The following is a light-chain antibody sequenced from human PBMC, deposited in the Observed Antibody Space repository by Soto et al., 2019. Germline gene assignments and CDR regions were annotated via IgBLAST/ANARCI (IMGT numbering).Light chain of an antibody. CDR2: AAS. CDR3: LQDHNYPRT. J-gene: IGKJ2*01. Sequence: AIQMTQSPSSLSASIGDRVRITCRASQAIRNELGWYQQKPGEPPRLLIYAASNLNSGVSSRFTGSGSGTDFTLTISSLQPEDSATYYCLQDHNYPRTFGQGTKVAIK. CDR1: QAIRNE. V-gene: IGKV1-6*01.